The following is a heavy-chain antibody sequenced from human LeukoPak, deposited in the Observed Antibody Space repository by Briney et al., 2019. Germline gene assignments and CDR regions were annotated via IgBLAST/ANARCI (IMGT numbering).Heavy chain of an antibody. CDR3: AKHQQIYGDSLMDV. V-gene: IGHV3-23*01. CDR1: GFTFSSSA. Sequence: PGASLRLSCAASGFTFSSSAMSWVRQAPGKGLECVSTIRGNGGSTYYADSVKGRFTISRDNSKNTLFLQMHSLRAEDTAVYFCAKHQQIYGDSLMDVWGQGTTVTVSS. CDR2: IRGNGGST. D-gene: IGHD4-17*01. J-gene: IGHJ6*02.